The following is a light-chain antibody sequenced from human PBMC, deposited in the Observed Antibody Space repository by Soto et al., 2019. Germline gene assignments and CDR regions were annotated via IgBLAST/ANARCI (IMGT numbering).Light chain of an antibody. J-gene: IGKJ1*01. V-gene: IGKV3-20*01. CDR3: QQYGSSPPT. Sequence: IVLTQSPEQLTSSPGARTALSCRASQSISRSLAWYQQKPGQGPRLLLYGASSRANGTPDRFSGSGSGTDFTLTINRLEPEDFALYYCQQYGSSPPTFGQGTKVDI. CDR2: GAS. CDR1: QSISRS.